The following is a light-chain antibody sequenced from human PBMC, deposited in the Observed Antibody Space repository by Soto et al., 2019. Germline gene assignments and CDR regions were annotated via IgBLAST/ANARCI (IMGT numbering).Light chain of an antibody. CDR2: EVS. CDR1: SSDVGSYNL. Sequence: QSALTQPASVSGSPGQSITISCTGTSSDVGSYNLVSWYQQHPGKAPKLMIYEVSKRPSGVSNRFSGSKSGNTASLTISGLQAEDEADYYCCSYACSSVYVFGTGTKLTVL. J-gene: IGLJ1*01. CDR3: CSYACSSVYV. V-gene: IGLV2-23*02.